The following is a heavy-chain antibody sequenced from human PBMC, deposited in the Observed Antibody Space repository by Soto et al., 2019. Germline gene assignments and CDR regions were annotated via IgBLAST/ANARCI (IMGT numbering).Heavy chain of an antibody. J-gene: IGHJ3*02. D-gene: IGHD3-16*01. Sequence: GGSLRLSXVASGFPFSSYAMSWVRQTPGKGLEWVSGISGSGGRTYYADSVKGRFTISRDNSNNTLSLQMHILRVEDTAVYFCAKGGYYSLFDIWGQGTMVTVSS. CDR1: GFPFSSYA. CDR3: AKGGYYSLFDI. CDR2: ISGSGGRT. V-gene: IGHV3-23*01.